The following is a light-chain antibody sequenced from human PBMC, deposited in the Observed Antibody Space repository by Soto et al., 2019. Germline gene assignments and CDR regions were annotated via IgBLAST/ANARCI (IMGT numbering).Light chain of an antibody. Sequence: DIQMTQSPSTLSGSVGDRVTITCRASQTISSWLAWSQQNPGKAPNLMIYKASTLKSGVPSRFSGSGSGTEFTVTISSLQPDDFATYYCQNYNSDSDAFGHGTQVERK. V-gene: IGKV1-5*03. CDR2: KAS. CDR1: QTISSW. J-gene: IGKJ1*01. CDR3: QNYNSDSDA.